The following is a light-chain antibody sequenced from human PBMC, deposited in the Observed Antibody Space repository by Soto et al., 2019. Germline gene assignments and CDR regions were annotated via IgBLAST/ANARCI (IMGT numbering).Light chain of an antibody. CDR3: SSYTSSSTRV. Sequence: QSALTQPASVSGSPGQSITISCTGTSSDVGGYNYVSWYQQHPGKAPKLMIYDVSNRPSGVSNRFSGSKSGNTASLTISGLQADDAADYYCSSYTSSSTRVFGTGTKLTVL. V-gene: IGLV2-14*01. CDR1: SSDVGGYNY. CDR2: DVS. J-gene: IGLJ3*02.